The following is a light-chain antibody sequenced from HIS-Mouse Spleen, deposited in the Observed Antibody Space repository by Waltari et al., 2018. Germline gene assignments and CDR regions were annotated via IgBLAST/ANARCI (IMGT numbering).Light chain of an antibody. J-gene: IGLJ2*01. Sequence: SYELTQPPSVSVSPGQTARITCSGDAFPNKYCFWYQQKLGQAPVLVIYEDSKRPSGIPERFSGSSSGTMATLTISGAQVEDEADYYCYSTDSSGNHRVFGGGTKLTVL. CDR2: EDS. CDR3: YSTDSSGNHRV. CDR1: AFPNKY. V-gene: IGLV3-10*01.